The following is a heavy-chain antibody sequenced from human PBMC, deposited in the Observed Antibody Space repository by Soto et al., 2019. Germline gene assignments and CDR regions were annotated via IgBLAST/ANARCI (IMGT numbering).Heavy chain of an antibody. CDR3: VKDHLMNTVTTGGY. J-gene: IGHJ4*02. CDR1: GFSLSNYG. D-gene: IGHD4-17*01. CDR2: ISYHGRDE. Sequence: QVQLVESGGGVVQPGRSLRLSCAASGFSLSNYGMHWVRQAPGKGLEWVAVISYHGRDEYYADSVKGRFTISRDTSKNTLYLQMNTLSPEDTAVYYCVKDHLMNTVTTGGYWGQGTLVTVS. V-gene: IGHV3-30*18.